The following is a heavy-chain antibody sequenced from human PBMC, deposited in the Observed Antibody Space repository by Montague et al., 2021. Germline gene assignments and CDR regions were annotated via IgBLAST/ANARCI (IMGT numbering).Heavy chain of an antibody. CDR1: GDSVSNNNAA. CDR3: AREGVGDLLFSFDS. Sequence: CAISGDSVSNNNAAWNWIRESPSGGLEWLGRTYYGSTWYTDYAVSVKGRIAINPDTSKNQFSLQLNSVTPEDTAVYYCAREGVGDLLFSFDSWGQGTLVTVSS. J-gene: IGHJ4*02. V-gene: IGHV6-1*01. D-gene: IGHD3-10*01. CDR2: TYYGSTWYT.